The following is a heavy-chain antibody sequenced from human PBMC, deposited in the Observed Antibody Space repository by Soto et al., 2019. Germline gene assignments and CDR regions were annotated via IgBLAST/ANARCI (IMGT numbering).Heavy chain of an antibody. D-gene: IGHD1-26*01. CDR1: GYTFSDYF. CDR3: ARIKWGLDYYSGMDV. V-gene: IGHV1-2*02. Sequence: PSVKVSCKASGYTFSDYFIQWLRQAPGQGLEWVAWINPKTAATNYAKKFQDRVTVTSDTSFSTAYLELTRLRPDDTALYYCARIKWGLDYYSGMDVWGQGTAVTVSS. CDR2: INPKTAAT. J-gene: IGHJ6*02.